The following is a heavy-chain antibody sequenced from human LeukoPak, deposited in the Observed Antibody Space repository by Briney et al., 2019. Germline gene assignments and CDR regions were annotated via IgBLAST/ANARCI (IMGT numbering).Heavy chain of an antibody. CDR1: GGSISSYY. J-gene: IGHJ6*02. CDR3: ARVSQMRYYDSSGSIYYYYYGMDV. CDR2: IYYSGST. V-gene: IGHV4-59*06. D-gene: IGHD3-22*01. Sequence: PSETLSLTCTVSGGSISSYYWSWIRQHPGKGLEWIGYIYYSGSTYYNPSLKSRVTISVDTSKNQFSLKLSSVTAADTAVYYCARVSQMRYYDSSGSIYYYYYGMDVWGQGTTVTVSS.